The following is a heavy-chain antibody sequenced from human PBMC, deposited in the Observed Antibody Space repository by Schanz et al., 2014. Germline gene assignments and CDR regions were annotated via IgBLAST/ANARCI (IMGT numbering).Heavy chain of an antibody. CDR3: ARSRSGFYFDY. V-gene: IGHV3-48*01. D-gene: IGHD1-26*01. J-gene: IGHJ4*02. Sequence: EVQLLESGGGLVQPGGFLRLSCAASGFTFSDAWMSWVRQAPGKGLEWISYIGSSSSRIDHADSVKGRFTISRDNAKNSLYLQMNSLRAEDTAVYYCARSRSGFYFDYWGQGTLVNVSS. CDR1: GFTFSDAW. CDR2: IGSSSSRI.